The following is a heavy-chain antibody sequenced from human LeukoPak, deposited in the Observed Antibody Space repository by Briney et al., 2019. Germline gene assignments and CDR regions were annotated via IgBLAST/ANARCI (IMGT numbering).Heavy chain of an antibody. CDR1: GFTFRTYG. Sequence: PGGSLRLSCEASGFTFRTYGMTWVRQAPGKGLEWVSGITGSSTWTYYADSVKGRFTISRDNSKNTMDLQMSSLRPEDTAVYSCARMHSSGWNGMDAWGKGATVTVSS. CDR2: ITGSSTWT. J-gene: IGHJ6*04. V-gene: IGHV3-23*01. D-gene: IGHD6-19*01. CDR3: ARMHSSGWNGMDA.